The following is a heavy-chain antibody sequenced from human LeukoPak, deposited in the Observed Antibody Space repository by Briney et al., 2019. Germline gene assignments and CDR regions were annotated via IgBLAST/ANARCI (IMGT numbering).Heavy chain of an antibody. CDR2: ISYDGSNK. J-gene: IGHJ1*01. V-gene: IGHV3-30*18. D-gene: IGHD6-13*01. CDR1: GFTFSNYG. Sequence: PGRPLRFSCATSGFTFSNYGMHWVRQAPGKGPEWVAVISYDGSNKYYRDSVKGRFTISRDNSKNTLDLQMNNLRPEDTAVYYCAKDRGTSWPGYFQYWGQGTLVTVSS. CDR3: AKDRGTSWPGYFQY.